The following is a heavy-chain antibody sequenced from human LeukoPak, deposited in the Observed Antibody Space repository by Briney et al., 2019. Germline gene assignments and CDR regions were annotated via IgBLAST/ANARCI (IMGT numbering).Heavy chain of an antibody. D-gene: IGHD3-16*01. J-gene: IGHJ5*02. Sequence: PSETLSLTCTVSGYSISSGYYWGWIRQPPGKGLEWIGSIYHSGSTYYNPSLKSRVTISVDTSKNQFSLKLSSVTAADTAVYYCARASFWESPINWFAPWGQGTLVTVSS. V-gene: IGHV4-38-2*02. CDR1: GYSISSGYY. CDR2: IYHSGST. CDR3: ARASFWESPINWFAP.